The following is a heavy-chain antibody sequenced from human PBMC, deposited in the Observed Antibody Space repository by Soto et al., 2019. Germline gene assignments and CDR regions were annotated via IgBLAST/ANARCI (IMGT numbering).Heavy chain of an antibody. Sequence: QVQLVESGGGLVKPGGSLRLSCAASGFTFSDYYMSWIRQAPGKGLEWLSYISGSSSYTNDADSVKGRFTISRDNAKNSLYLQMNSLRAEDTAVYYCARAMPGIARHEDYWGQGTLVTVSS. J-gene: IGHJ4*02. CDR2: ISGSSSYT. D-gene: IGHD6-13*01. CDR1: GFTFSDYY. CDR3: ARAMPGIARHEDY. V-gene: IGHV3-11*05.